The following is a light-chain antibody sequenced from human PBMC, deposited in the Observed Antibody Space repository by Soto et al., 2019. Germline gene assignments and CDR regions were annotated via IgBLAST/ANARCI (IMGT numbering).Light chain of an antibody. CDR3: QQYGRSPFT. CDR2: GAS. J-gene: IGKJ3*01. Sequence: EIVLTQSPGTLSLSPGERATRSCRASQSVSSNNLAWYQQRPGQAPRVVIYGASTRATGIPERFSGSGSGTDFTVTISRLEPEDFAVYYCQQYGRSPFTFGPGTKVDIK. V-gene: IGKV3-20*01. CDR1: QSVSSNN.